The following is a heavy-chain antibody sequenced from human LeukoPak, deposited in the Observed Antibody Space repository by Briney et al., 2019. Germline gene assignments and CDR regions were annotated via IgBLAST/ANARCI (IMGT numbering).Heavy chain of an antibody. V-gene: IGHV4-34*01. CDR3: ATHTYSSSSEGVGDY. J-gene: IGHJ4*02. Sequence: SETLSLTCAVYGGSFSGYYWSWIRQPPGKGLEWIGEINHSGSTNYNPSLKSRVTISVDTSKNQFSLKLSSVTAADTAVYYCATHTYSSSSEGVGDYWGQGTLVTVSS. CDR1: GGSFSGYY. CDR2: INHSGST. D-gene: IGHD6-6*01.